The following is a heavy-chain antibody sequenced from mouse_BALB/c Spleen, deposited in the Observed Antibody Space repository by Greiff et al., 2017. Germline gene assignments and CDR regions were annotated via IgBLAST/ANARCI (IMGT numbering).Heavy chain of an antibody. D-gene: IGHD2-14*01. CDR1: GFTFSDYY. CDR3: AREYYRSFAY. J-gene: IGHJ3*01. V-gene: IGHV5-4*02. CDR2: ISDGGSYT. Sequence: EVQGVESGGGLVKPGGSLKLSYAASGFTFSDYYMYWVRQTPEKRLEWVATISDGGSYTYYPDSVKGRFTISRDNAKNNLYLQMSSLKSEDTAMYYCAREYYRSFAYWGQGTLVTVSA.